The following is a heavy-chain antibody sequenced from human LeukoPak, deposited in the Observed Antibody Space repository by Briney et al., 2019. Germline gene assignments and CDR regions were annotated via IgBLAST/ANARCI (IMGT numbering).Heavy chain of an antibody. D-gene: IGHD2-15*01. CDR3: ARVDCSGGTCYSVNFDS. CDR1: GYTFTGYY. CDR2: INPNSGGT. Sequence: AASVKVSCKASGYTFTGYYMHWVRQAPGQGLEWMGWINPNSGGTNYAQKFQGRVTMTRDTSISTAYMELSRLRSDDTALYYCARVDCSGGTCYSVNFDSWGQGTLVTVSS. V-gene: IGHV1-2*02. J-gene: IGHJ4*02.